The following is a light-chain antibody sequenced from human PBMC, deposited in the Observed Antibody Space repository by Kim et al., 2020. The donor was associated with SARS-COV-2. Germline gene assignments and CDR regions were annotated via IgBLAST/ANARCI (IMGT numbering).Light chain of an antibody. CDR3: SSYTSSDTPV. Sequence: GRSITISCTGTSSDVGGYNYVSWYQQHPGKAPKLMIYDVSNRPSGVSNRFSGSKSGNTASLTISGLQAEDEADYYCSSYTSSDTPVFGGGTKVTVL. J-gene: IGLJ3*02. V-gene: IGLV2-14*03. CDR1: SSDVGGYNY. CDR2: DVS.